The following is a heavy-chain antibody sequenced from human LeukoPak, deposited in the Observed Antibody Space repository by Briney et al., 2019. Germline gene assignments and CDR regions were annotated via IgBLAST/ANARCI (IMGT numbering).Heavy chain of an antibody. CDR2: INSDGSST. CDR1: GFTFSSYW. D-gene: IGHD5-24*01. J-gene: IGHJ4*02. V-gene: IGHV3-74*01. Sequence: GGSLRLSCAASGFTFSSYWMHWVRQAPGKGLVWVSRINSDGSSTSYADSVKGRFTISRDNAKNSLYLQMNSLRAEDTAIYYCTRVGYIDEGIDYWGQGTLVTVSS. CDR3: TRVGYIDEGIDY.